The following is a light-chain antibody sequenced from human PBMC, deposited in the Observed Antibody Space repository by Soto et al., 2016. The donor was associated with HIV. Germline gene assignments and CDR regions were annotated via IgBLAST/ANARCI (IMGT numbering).Light chain of an antibody. CDR2: NTF. J-gene: IGKJ5*01. Sequence: DIQMTQSPSSLSASVGDTVTITCRASQDIDTYLAWFQQKPGKAPKSLIYNTFTLQNGVPSRFSGSGSGTDFTLTISNLQPEDFATYYCQQANSVPSITFGLGTRLDIK. CDR3: QQANSVPSIT. V-gene: IGKV1-16*01. CDR1: QDIDTY.